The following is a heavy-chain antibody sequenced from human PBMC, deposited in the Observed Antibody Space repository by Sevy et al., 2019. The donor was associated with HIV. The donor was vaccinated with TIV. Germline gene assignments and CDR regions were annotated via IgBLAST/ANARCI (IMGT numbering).Heavy chain of an antibody. D-gene: IGHD6-13*01. CDR3: VRDPQINDIAESGIIH. J-gene: IGHJ4*02. Sequence: GGSLRLSCAASGFTIRKYGMHWVRQAPGKGLEWVAVIWWDGSEKYYADSVKGRFTISRDNSEDTMYLQMRSLRADDTAVYYCVRDPQINDIAESGIIHWGQGTLVTVSS. CDR2: IWWDGSEK. CDR1: GFTIRKYG. V-gene: IGHV3-33*01.